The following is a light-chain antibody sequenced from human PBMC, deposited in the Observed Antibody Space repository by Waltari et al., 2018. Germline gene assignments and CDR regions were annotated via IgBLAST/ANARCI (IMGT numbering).Light chain of an antibody. CDR1: KLGDKY. Sequence: SYELTQPPSVSVSPGQTASITCSGDKLGDKYACWYQQKPGQSPGLVIYQDSKRPSGIPERFSGSNSGNTATLTISGTQAMDEADYYCQAWDSSNVVFGGGTKLTVL. V-gene: IGLV3-1*01. J-gene: IGLJ2*01. CDR3: QAWDSSNVV. CDR2: QDS.